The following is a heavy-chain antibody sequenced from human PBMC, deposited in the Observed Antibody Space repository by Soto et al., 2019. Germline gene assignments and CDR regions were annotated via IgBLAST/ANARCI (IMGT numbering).Heavy chain of an antibody. V-gene: IGHV1-3*01. CDR3: GRDRGYGDYYYVMDV. Sequence: ASVNLSCKTSGYSITTYAMHWLRQTPGQRLEWMGWISAANGYTKYSQRFQGRVTITRDTSASTAYMELSRLRSEDTAIYFCGRDRGYGDYYYVMDVWGQGTTVTVSS. CDR2: ISAANGYT. D-gene: IGHD5-12*01. J-gene: IGHJ6*01. CDR1: GYSITTYA.